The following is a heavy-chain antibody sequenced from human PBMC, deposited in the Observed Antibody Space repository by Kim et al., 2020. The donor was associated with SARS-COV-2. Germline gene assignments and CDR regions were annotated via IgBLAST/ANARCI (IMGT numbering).Heavy chain of an antibody. CDR3: ARHGVRGGTTIKYYFDY. CDR2: ISLSGTT. D-gene: IGHD1-1*01. J-gene: IGHJ4*02. V-gene: IGHV4-39*01. Sequence: GLECIGSISLSGTTYYQASLRSRVTTSVDTSNTQFSLKLTSVTAADTAVYYCARHGVRGGTTIKYYFDYWGQGTLVTVSS.